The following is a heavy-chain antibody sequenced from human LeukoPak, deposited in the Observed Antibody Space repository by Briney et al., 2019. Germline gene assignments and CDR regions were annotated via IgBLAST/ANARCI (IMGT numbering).Heavy chain of an antibody. CDR2: IYYSGST. CDR1: GGSISSYY. J-gene: IGHJ6*02. V-gene: IGHV4-59*01. CDR3: ARDYYYYGMDV. Sequence: PSETLFLTCTVSGGSISSYYWSWIRQPPGKGLEWIGYIYYSGSTNYNPSLKSRVTISVDTSKNQFSLKLSSVTAADTAVYYCARDYYYYGMDVWGQGTTVTVSS.